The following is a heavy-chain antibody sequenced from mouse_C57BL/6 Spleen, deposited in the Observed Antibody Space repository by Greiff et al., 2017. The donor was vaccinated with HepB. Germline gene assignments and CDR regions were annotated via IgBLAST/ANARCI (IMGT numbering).Heavy chain of an antibody. CDR3: AKGNFYWYFDV. V-gene: IGHV1-85*01. CDR1: GYTFTSYD. Sequence: QVQLQQSGPELVKPGASVKLSCKASGYTFTSYDINWVKQRPGQGLEWIGWIYPRDGSTKYNEKFKGKATLTVDTSSSAAYMELHSLTSEDSAVYFCAKGNFYWYFDVWGTGTTVTVSS. J-gene: IGHJ1*03. CDR2: IYPRDGST.